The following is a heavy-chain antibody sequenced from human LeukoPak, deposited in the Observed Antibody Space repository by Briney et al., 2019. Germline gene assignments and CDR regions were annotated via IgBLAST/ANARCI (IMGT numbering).Heavy chain of an antibody. CDR3: AKDNWVDSGTFDI. D-gene: IGHD7-27*01. CDR2: ISGSGGST. CDR1: GFIFSSYS. V-gene: IGHV3-23*01. Sequence: PGGSLRLSCAASGFIFSSYSMNWVRQAPGKGLEWVSAISGSGGSTYYADSVKGRFTISRDNSKNTLYLQMNSLRAEDTAVYYCAKDNWVDSGTFDIWGQGTMVTVSS. J-gene: IGHJ3*02.